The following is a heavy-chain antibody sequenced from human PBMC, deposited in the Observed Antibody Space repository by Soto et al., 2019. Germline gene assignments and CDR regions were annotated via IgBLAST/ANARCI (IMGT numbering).Heavy chain of an antibody. CDR2: IYYSGST. CDR1: GGSISSSSYY. J-gene: IGHJ6*03. V-gene: IGHV4-39*07. D-gene: IGHD2-2*01. CDR3: VSAVVVPAAQNYYYYYMDV. Sequence: PSETLSLTFTVSGGSISSSSYYWGWIRQPPGKGLEWIGSIYYSGSTYYNPSLKSRVTISVDTSKNQFSLKLSSVTAADTAVYYCVSAVVVPAAQNYYYYYMDVWGKGTTVTVSS.